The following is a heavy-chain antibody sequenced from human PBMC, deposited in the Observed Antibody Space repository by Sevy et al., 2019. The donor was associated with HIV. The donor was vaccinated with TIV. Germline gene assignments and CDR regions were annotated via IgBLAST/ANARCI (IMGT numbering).Heavy chain of an antibody. J-gene: IGHJ6*03. V-gene: IGHV1-69*06. CDR3: ALGQDYYYYMDV. CDR2: IIPIFGTA. Sequence: ASVKVSCKASGGTVSSYAISWVRQAPGQGLEWMGGIIPIFGTANYAQKFQGRVTITADKSTSTAYMELSSLRSEDTAVYYCALGQDYYYYMDVWGKGTTVTVSS. CDR1: GGTVSSYA.